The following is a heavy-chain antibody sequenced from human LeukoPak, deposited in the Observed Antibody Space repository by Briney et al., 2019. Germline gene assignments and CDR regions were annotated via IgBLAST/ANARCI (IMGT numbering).Heavy chain of an antibody. CDR3: ARVRRGLYYYYYMDV. V-gene: IGHV4-34*01. D-gene: IGHD5-12*01. CDR1: GGSISYYY. Sequence: PSETLSLTCTVSGGSISYYYWSWIRQPPGKGLEWIGEINHSGSTNYNPSLKSRVTISVDTSKNQFSLKLSSVTAADTAVYYCARVRRGLYYYYYMDVWGKGTTVTVSS. CDR2: INHSGST. J-gene: IGHJ6*03.